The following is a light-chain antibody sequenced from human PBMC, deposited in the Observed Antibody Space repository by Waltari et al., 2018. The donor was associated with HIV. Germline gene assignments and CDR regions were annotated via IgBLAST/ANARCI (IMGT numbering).Light chain of an antibody. Sequence: EIVMTQSPATLSVSPGERATLSCRASQSVSSNLAWYQQKPGQPPRLLIYGASTRATGSPARFSGSGSVTEFTLTISSLQSEDFAVYYCQQYNTWPPRTFGQGTKLEIK. CDR2: GAS. CDR1: QSVSSN. J-gene: IGKJ2*01. V-gene: IGKV3-15*01. CDR3: QQYNTWPPRT.